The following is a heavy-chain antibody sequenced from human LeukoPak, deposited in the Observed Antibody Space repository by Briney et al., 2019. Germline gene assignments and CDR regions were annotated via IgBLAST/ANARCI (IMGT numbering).Heavy chain of an antibody. V-gene: IGHV1-18*01. CDR1: GYTFISYG. CDR2: ISAYNGNT. Sequence: ASVKVSCKASGYTFISYGFSWVRQAPGRGLEWMGWISAYNGNTNYAQKLQGRVTMTTDTSTSIAYMELRSLRSDDTAVYYCARGARYCSSTSCYNPDYWGQGTLVTVSS. J-gene: IGHJ4*02. CDR3: ARGARYCSSTSCYNPDY. D-gene: IGHD2-2*02.